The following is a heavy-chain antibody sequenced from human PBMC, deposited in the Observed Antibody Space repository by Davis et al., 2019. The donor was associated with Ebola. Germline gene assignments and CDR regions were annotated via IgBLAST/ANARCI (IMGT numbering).Heavy chain of an antibody. J-gene: IGHJ4*02. CDR2: MSDTGRT. D-gene: IGHD3-22*01. CDR3: ARQTSSGYYGGRIDY. Sequence: MPSETLSLTCSVSGASISSYYWSWIRQAPGKGLEWVGHMSDTGRTNYNPSLNGRVTILVDMSKKEISLKLSPVTAADTAVYYCARQTSSGYYGGRIDYWGQGTLVTVSS. V-gene: IGHV4-59*01. CDR1: GASISSYY.